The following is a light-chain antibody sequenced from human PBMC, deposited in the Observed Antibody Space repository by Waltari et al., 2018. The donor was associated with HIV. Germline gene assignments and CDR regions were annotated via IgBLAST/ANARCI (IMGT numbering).Light chain of an antibody. CDR3: QQYKGYPLT. V-gene: IGKV1-16*02. CDR2: AAS. J-gene: IGKJ5*01. Sequence: DIQMTQSPSSLSASVGDRVTLTCRASHDISNYLAWFQQKPGEAPKSLIYAASTLQSGVPSKFRGSGSETYFTLTINSLQSEDSATYYCQQYKGYPLTFGQGTRLEIK. CDR1: HDISNY.